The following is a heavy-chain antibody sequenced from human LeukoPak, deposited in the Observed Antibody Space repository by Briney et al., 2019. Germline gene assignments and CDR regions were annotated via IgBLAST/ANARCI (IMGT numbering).Heavy chain of an antibody. D-gene: IGHD2-2*01. CDR2: ISASGNSP. Sequence: PGGSLRLSCVTSVFTFSSCVMAWVRQPPGKGLEWVSSISASGNSPYYADSVKGRFTISRDNPMNTLSMQMNRLRADDRAVSYCFKLDCTTTHCYGFDYWGQGTLVTVSS. V-gene: IGHV3-23*01. CDR3: FKLDCTTTHCYGFDY. J-gene: IGHJ4*02. CDR1: VFTFSSCV.